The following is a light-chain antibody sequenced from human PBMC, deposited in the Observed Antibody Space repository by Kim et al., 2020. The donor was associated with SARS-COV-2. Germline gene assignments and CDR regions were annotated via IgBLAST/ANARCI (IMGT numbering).Light chain of an antibody. Sequence: EIVLTQSPGTLSLSPGERATLSCRASQRVSSIAWYQQKPGQASSLLIYGAFTRATGIPDRFSGSGSGTDFTLTISRLEPEDFAVYFCQQHGSSPITFGQGTRLEIK. CDR3: QQHGSSPIT. CDR2: GAF. CDR1: QRVSS. V-gene: IGKV3-20*01. J-gene: IGKJ5*01.